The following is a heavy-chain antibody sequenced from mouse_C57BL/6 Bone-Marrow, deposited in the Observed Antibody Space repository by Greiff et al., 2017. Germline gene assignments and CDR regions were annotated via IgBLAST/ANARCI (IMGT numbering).Heavy chain of an antibody. CDR2: IRSKSNNYAT. Sequence: EVQLVESGGGLVQPKGSLKLSCAASGFSFNTYAMNWVRQAPGKGLEWVARIRSKSNNYATYYADSVKDRFTISRDDSESMLYLQMNNLTTEDTAMYYCVRHGDYGNYFYYAMDYWGQGTSVTVSS. CDR1: GFSFNTYA. V-gene: IGHV10-1*01. D-gene: IGHD2-1*01. CDR3: VRHGDYGNYFYYAMDY. J-gene: IGHJ4*01.